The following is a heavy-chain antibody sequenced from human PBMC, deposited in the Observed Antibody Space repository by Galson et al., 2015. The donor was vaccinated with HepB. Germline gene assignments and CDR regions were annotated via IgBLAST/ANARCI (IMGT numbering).Heavy chain of an antibody. CDR3: AKDMFPDDIVVVPTLDY. CDR2: ISGSGGST. Sequence: SLRLSCAASGFTFSSYAMSWVRQAPGKGLEWVSAISGSGGSTYYADSVKGRFTISRDNSKNTLYLQMDSLRAEDTAVYYCAKDMFPDDIVVVPTLDYWGQGTLVTVSS. CDR1: GFTFSSYA. V-gene: IGHV3-23*01. J-gene: IGHJ4*02. D-gene: IGHD2-2*01.